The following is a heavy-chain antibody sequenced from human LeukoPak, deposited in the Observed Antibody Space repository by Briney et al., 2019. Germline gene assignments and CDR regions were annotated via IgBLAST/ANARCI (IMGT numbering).Heavy chain of an antibody. D-gene: IGHD1/OR15-1a*01. Sequence: PSETLSLTCTVSGGSINNYYWSWIRQPAGKGLEWIGRIYTSGRTNYNPSLKSRVTISVDTSKNQFSLKLSSVTAADTAVYYCARDEGNKGDAYFDYWGQGTLVTVSS. CDR3: ARDEGNKGDAYFDY. CDR1: GGSINNYY. CDR2: IYTSGRT. J-gene: IGHJ4*02. V-gene: IGHV4-4*07.